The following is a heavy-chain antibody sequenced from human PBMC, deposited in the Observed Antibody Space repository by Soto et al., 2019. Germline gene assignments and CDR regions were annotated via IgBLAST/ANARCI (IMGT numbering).Heavy chain of an antibody. CDR2: IWYDGSNK. Sequence: QVQLVESGGGVVQPGRSLRLSCAASGFTFSSYGMHWVRQAPGKGLEWVAVIWYDGSNKYYADSVKGRFTISRDNSKNTLYLQMNSLRAEDTAVYYCARDRGHYDFWSGQYAYGMDVWGQGTTVTVSS. J-gene: IGHJ6*02. CDR3: ARDRGHYDFWSGQYAYGMDV. D-gene: IGHD3-3*01. CDR1: GFTFSSYG. V-gene: IGHV3-33*01.